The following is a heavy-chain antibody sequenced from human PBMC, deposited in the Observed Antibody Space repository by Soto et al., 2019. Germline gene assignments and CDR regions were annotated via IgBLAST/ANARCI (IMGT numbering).Heavy chain of an antibody. CDR3: ARSSRGGNAGYFNL. CDR2: IYSGGTT. D-gene: IGHD2-15*01. CDR1: GFSVGSNY. Sequence: EVQLVETGGGLIQPGGSLRLSCAVSGFSVGSNYMSWVRQAPGKGLEWVSVIYSGGTTHDADSVKGRFTTSRDNSKNMVYLQMNSRRVEDTAVYYCARSSRGGNAGYFNLWGRGTLVTVSS. V-gene: IGHV3-53*02. J-gene: IGHJ2*01.